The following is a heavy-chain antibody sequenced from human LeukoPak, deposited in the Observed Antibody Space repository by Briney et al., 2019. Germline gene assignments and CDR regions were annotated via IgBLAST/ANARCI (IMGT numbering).Heavy chain of an antibody. CDR3: ARVAAAAGIPIFINYFDY. J-gene: IGHJ4*02. CDR2: IITIFGTA. Sequence: ASVKVSCKASGSSFSSYAISWVRQAPGQGLEWMGGIITIFGTANYAQKFQGRVTITADESTSTAYMELSSLRSEDTAVYYCARVAAAAGIPIFINYFDYWGQGTLVTVSS. V-gene: IGHV1-69*13. D-gene: IGHD6-13*01. CDR1: GSSFSSYA.